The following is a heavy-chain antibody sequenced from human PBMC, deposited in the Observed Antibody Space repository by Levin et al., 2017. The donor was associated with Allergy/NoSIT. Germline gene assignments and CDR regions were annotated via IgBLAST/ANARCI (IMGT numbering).Heavy chain of an antibody. CDR3: AREPYSYGRFFGNFYNYGLDV. Sequence: SQTLSLTCGVYGGSFSGSYWSWIRQPPGRGLEWIGEINQSGSTNYNPSLKSRVTISVDTSKNQFSLILRSVTAADTAVYYCAREPYSYGRFFGNFYNYGLDVWGQGTTVTVSS. D-gene: IGHD5-18*01. V-gene: IGHV4-34*01. J-gene: IGHJ6*02. CDR2: INQSGST. CDR1: GGSFSGSY.